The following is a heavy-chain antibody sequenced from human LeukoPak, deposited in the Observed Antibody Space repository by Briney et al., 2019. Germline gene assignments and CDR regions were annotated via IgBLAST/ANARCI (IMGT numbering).Heavy chain of an antibody. CDR3: AKGGYIWGSYRLYAFDI. CDR2: ISGSGGST. Sequence: AGGSLRLSCAASGFTFSSYAMSWVPQAPGKGLEWVSAISGSGGSTYYADPVKGRFTISRDNSKNTLYLQMNSLRAEDTAVYYCAKGGYIWGSYRLYAFDIWGQGTMVTVSS. V-gene: IGHV3-23*01. J-gene: IGHJ3*02. D-gene: IGHD3-16*02. CDR1: GFTFSSYA.